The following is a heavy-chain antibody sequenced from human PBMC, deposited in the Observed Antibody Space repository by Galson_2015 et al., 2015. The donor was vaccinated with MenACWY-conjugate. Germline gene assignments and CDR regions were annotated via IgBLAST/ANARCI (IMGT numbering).Heavy chain of an antibody. J-gene: IGHJ4*02. CDR3: FAINSGIDF. V-gene: IGHV3-33*01. D-gene: IGHD1-26*01. Sequence: SLRLSCAASGFTFSSYAMHWVRQAPGKGLEWVAVIWYDGSKTYYADSVKGRFTISRDNSKNTAYLQMNSLRAEDTAICYCFAINSGIDFWGQGTLVTVSS. CDR2: IWYDGSKT. CDR1: GFTFSSYA.